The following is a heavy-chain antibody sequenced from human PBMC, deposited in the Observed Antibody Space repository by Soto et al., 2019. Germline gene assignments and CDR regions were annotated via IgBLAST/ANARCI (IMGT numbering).Heavy chain of an antibody. CDR3: AKNKQQLEPEELRFDP. D-gene: IGHD6-13*01. J-gene: IGHJ5*02. V-gene: IGHV3-33*06. CDR1: GFTFSSYG. CDR2: IWYGGSNK. Sequence: PGGPLRLSCAASGFTFSSYGMHWVRQAPGKGLEWVAVIWYGGSNKYYADSVKGRFTISRDNSKNTLYLQMNSLRAEDTAVYYCAKNKQQLEPEELRFDPWAREPWSPSPQ.